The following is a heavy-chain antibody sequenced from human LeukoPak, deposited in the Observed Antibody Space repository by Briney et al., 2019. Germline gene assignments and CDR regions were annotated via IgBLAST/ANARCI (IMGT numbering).Heavy chain of an antibody. D-gene: IGHD3-10*01. V-gene: IGHV1-18*01. Sequence: ASVKASCKASGYTFTSYGISWVRQAPGQGLEWMGWISAYNGNTNYAQKLQGRVTMTTDTSTSTAYMELRSLRSDDTAVYYCAVTKGSGSYFYGAFDIWGQGTMVTVSS. CDR3: AVTKGSGSYFYGAFDI. CDR2: ISAYNGNT. J-gene: IGHJ3*02. CDR1: GYTFTSYG.